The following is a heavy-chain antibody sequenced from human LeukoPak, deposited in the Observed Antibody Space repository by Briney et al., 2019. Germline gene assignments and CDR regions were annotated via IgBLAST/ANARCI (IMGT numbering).Heavy chain of an antibody. CDR1: RGSFSGYY. CDR3: ARADVVVVPAAIQIRRNRFDP. Sequence: SETLSLTCAVYRGSFSGYYWSWIRQPPGKGLEWIGEINHSGSTNYTPSLKSRVTISLDTSKNQFSLKLSSVTAADTAVYYCARADVVVVPAAIQIRRNRFDPWGQGTLVTVSS. J-gene: IGHJ5*02. D-gene: IGHD2-2*01. CDR2: INHSGST. V-gene: IGHV4-34*01.